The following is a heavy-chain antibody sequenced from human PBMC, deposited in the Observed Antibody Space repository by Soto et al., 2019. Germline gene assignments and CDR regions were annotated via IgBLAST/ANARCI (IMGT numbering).Heavy chain of an antibody. J-gene: IGHJ4*02. D-gene: IGHD3-16*02. CDR2: ISGSGGST. Sequence: PGGSLRLSCAASGFTFRSFVMSWVRQAPGKGLEWVSAISGSGGSTYYADPVKGRFTISRDNSRNTLYLQMNSLRAEDTAVYYCAKDEEGDYIWGSYRHDFDYWGQGTPVTVSS. V-gene: IGHV3-23*01. CDR3: AKDEEGDYIWGSYRHDFDY. CDR1: GFTFRSFV.